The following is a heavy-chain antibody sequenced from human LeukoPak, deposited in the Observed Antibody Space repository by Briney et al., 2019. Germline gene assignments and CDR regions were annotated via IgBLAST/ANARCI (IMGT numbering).Heavy chain of an antibody. D-gene: IGHD6-19*01. CDR1: GYTFTSYY. CDR3: ARDLAVAGTFDY. Sequence: ASVKVSCKASGYTFTSYYMHWVRQAPGQGLEWMGIINPSGGSTSYAQKFQGRVTMTRDMSTSTVYMELSSLRSDDTAVYYCARDLAVAGTFDYWGQGTLVTVSS. CDR2: INPSGGST. V-gene: IGHV1-46*01. J-gene: IGHJ4*02.